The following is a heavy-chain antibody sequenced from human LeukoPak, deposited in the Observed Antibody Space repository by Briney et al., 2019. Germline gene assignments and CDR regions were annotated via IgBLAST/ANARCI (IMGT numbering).Heavy chain of an antibody. CDR3: ARANTVRGVGLFCDRYWFDP. J-gene: IGHJ5*02. Sequence: ASVKVSCKASGDAFSSYAISWVRQAHGQGLEWMGWINPYSGGTNYAQKFQGRVTMTRDTSISTAYTELSGLRSDDTGVYYCARANTVRGVGLFCDRYWFDPWGQGTLVTVSS. CDR1: GDAFSSYA. CDR2: INPYSGGT. V-gene: IGHV1-2*02. D-gene: IGHD3-10*01.